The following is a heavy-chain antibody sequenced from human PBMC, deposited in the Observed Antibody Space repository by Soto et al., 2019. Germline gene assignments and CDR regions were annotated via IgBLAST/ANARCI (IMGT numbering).Heavy chain of an antibody. Sequence: QVQLVQSGAEVKKPGSSVKVSCKASGGTFSTYAITWVRQAPGQGLEWLGGIIPIFGTTDYARKFQGRVTINAAESTSTVFIELSSLTSEDMAVYYCARGVGAYYFDYWGQVTLVTVSS. CDR3: ARGVGAYYFDY. V-gene: IGHV1-69*01. CDR1: GGTFSTYA. J-gene: IGHJ4*02. CDR2: IIPIFGTT. D-gene: IGHD1-26*01.